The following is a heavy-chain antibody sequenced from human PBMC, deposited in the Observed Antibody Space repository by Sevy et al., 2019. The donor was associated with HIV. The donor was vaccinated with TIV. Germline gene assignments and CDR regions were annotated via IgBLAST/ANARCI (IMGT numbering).Heavy chain of an antibody. CDR2: ISGSGGST. Sequence: GGSLRLSCAASGFTFSSYAMSWVRQAPGKGLEWVSAISGSGGSTYYADSVKGRFTISRDNSKNTLYLQMNSLGAEDTAVYYCADLYYYGSGSPYRWGQGTLVTVSS. CDR1: GFTFSSYA. V-gene: IGHV3-23*01. J-gene: IGHJ5*02. D-gene: IGHD3-10*01. CDR3: ADLYYYGSGSPYR.